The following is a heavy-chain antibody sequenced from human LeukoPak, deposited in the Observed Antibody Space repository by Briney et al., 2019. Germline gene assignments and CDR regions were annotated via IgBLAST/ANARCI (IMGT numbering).Heavy chain of an antibody. V-gene: IGHV3-48*01. D-gene: IGHD3-3*01. J-gene: IGHJ4*02. Sequence: GGSLRLSCAASGFTISSYSMNWVRQAPGKGLEWVSYISSSSSTIYYADSVKGRFTISRDNAKNSLYLQMNSLRAEDTAVYYCARTLRFLEWYSVWGQGTLVTVSS. CDR2: ISSSSSTI. CDR1: GFTISSYS. CDR3: ARTLRFLEWYSV.